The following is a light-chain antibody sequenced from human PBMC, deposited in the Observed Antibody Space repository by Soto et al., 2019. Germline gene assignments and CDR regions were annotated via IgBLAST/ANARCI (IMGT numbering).Light chain of an antibody. CDR3: QQYNSYSPTWT. CDR1: QSISSW. J-gene: IGKJ1*01. V-gene: IGKV1-5*01. CDR2: DAS. Sequence: DIQMTQSPSTLSASVGDRVTITCRAIQSISSWLAWYQQKPGKAPKLLIYDASSLESGVPSRFSGSGSGTEFTLTISSLQPDDFATYYCQQYNSYSPTWTFGQGTKVDNK.